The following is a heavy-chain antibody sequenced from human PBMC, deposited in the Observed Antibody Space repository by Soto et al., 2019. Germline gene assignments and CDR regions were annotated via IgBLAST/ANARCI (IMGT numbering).Heavy chain of an antibody. CDR3: ARDGPVLPGLDV. V-gene: IGHV4-30-4*01. D-gene: IGHD2-2*01. CDR1: GGSISSGHHY. J-gene: IGHJ6*02. Sequence: PSETLSLTCTVSGGSISSGHHYWSWIRQPPGKGPEWIGYIYNSGSTYYNPSLKSRVTISEDTSKNQFSLELRSVTAADAAVYYCARDGPVLPGLDVWGQGTTVTVSS. CDR2: IYNSGST.